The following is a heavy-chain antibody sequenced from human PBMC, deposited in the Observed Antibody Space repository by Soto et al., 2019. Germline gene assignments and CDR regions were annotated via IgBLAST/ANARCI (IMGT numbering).Heavy chain of an antibody. D-gene: IGHD2-2*01. V-gene: IGHV3-23*01. J-gene: IGHJ5*02. Sequence: EVQLLESGGGLVQPGGSLRLSCAVSGFSFSTYAMSWVRQAPGKVLEWVSGISAGGGNTYYADSVRGRFTISRDNSKDTLYLQITSLRAEDTAFYYCAKHAEYQLVSWFDPWGQGTLVTFSS. CDR3: AKHAEYQLVSWFDP. CDR1: GFSFSTYA. CDR2: ISAGGGNT.